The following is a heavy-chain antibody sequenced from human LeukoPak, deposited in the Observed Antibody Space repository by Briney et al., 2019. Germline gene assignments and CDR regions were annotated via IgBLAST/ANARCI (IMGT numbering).Heavy chain of an antibody. J-gene: IGHJ4*02. V-gene: IGHV1-69*06. CDR3: ARATAMAQGFDY. CDR2: IIPIFGTA. CDR1: GYSFSRYD. D-gene: IGHD5-18*01. Sequence: SVKVSCKASGYSFSRYDINWVRQAPGQGLEWMGGIIPIFGTANYAQKFQGRVTITADKSTSTAYMELSSLRSEDTAVYYCARATAMAQGFDYWGQGTLVTVSS.